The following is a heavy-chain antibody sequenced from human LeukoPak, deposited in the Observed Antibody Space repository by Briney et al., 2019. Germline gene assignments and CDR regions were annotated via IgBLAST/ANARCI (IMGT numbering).Heavy chain of an antibody. J-gene: IGHJ4*02. D-gene: IGHD2-2*01. CDR1: GYTFTSYG. V-gene: IGHV1-18*01. Sequence: ASVKVSCKASGYTFTSYGISWVRQAPGQGLEWMGWIGAYNGNTNYAQKLQGRVTMTTDTSTSTAYMELRSLRSDDTAVYYCARDLRRGPFSIRGDYWGQGTLVTVSS. CDR2: IGAYNGNT. CDR3: ARDLRRGPFSIRGDY.